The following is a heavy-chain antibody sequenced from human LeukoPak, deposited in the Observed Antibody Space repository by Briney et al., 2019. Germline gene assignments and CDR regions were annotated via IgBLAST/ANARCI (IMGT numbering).Heavy chain of an antibody. D-gene: IGHD6-6*01. CDR3: ARDVSDENGSSSRIHLDS. CDR1: GFTFTNNW. CDR2: IKKDGSEK. J-gene: IGHJ4*02. V-gene: IGHV3-7*01. Sequence: GGSLRLSCAASGFTFTNNWMTWVRQAPGKGLEWVANIKKDGSEKYYVDSVKGRFTISRDNAKNSLFLQMNSLRAEDTAVYFCARDVSDENGSSSRIHLDSWGQGTLVSVSS.